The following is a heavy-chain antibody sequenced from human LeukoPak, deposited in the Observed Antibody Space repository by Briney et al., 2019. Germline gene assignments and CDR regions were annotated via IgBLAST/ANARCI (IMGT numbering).Heavy chain of an antibody. CDR1: GGSISSYY. CDR2: IYYSGST. Sequence: SETLSLTCTVSGGSISSYYWSWIRQPPGKGLEWIGSIYYSGSTYYNPSLKSRVTISVDTSKNQFSLKLSSVTAADTAVYYCATTNFDYWGQGTLVTVSS. CDR3: ATTNFDY. J-gene: IGHJ4*02. V-gene: IGHV4-59*05. D-gene: IGHD1-14*01.